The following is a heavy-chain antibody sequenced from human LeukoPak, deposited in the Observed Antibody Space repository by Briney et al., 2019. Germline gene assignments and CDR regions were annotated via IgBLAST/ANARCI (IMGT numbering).Heavy chain of an antibody. CDR3: ARSNRYSSGNWYFDL. CDR1: EYTFTSYD. V-gene: IGHV1-8*01. D-gene: IGHD5-18*01. J-gene: IGHJ2*01. Sequence: GASVKVSCKASEYTFTSYDINWVRQATGQGLEWMGWMNLNSGNTGYAQNFQGRVTMSRNTSISTAYMELSSLRSDDTAVYGCARSNRYSSGNWYFDLWGRGTLVTVSS. CDR2: MNLNSGNT.